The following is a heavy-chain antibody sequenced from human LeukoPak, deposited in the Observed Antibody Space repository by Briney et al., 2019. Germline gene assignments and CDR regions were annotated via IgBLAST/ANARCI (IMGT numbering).Heavy chain of an antibody. Sequence: PSETLSLTYTVSGGSTSSYYWSWIRQPPGKGLEWIGYIYYSGSTNYNPSLKSRVTISVDTSKNQFSLKQSSVTAADTAVYYCARVEGDVAAAGFNCWGQGTLVTVSS. CDR2: IYYSGST. D-gene: IGHD6-13*01. J-gene: IGHJ1*01. V-gene: IGHV4-59*01. CDR1: GGSTSSYY. CDR3: ARVEGDVAAAGFNC.